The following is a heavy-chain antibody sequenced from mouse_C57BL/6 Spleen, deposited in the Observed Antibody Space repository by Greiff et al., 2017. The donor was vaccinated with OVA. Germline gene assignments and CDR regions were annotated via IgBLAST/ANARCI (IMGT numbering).Heavy chain of an antibody. CDR1: GFTFSNYW. CDR2: IRLKSDNYAT. V-gene: IGHV6-3*01. D-gene: IGHD2-5*01. Sequence: EVKLVKSGGGLVQPGGSMKISCVASGFTFSNYWMNWVRQSPEKGLEWVAQIRLKSDNYATHYAESVKGRFTISRDDSKSSVYLQMNNLRAEDTGIYYCTGERYSKWYFDVWGTGTTVTVSS. J-gene: IGHJ1*03. CDR3: TGERYSKWYFDV.